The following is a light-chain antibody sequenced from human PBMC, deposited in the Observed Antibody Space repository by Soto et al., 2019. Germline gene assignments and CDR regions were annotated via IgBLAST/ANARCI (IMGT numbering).Light chain of an antibody. Sequence: QSVRTQPAYVSGSPGQSITISCTGTSSEVGNYNLVSWYQQHPGKAPKLMIYEDSKRPSGVSNRFSGSKSGSTASLTFSGLHAEDEADYYCSSYAGSGTYVFGTGTKVTVL. J-gene: IGLJ1*01. CDR2: EDS. CDR3: SSYAGSGTYV. V-gene: IGLV2-23*01. CDR1: SSEVGNYNL.